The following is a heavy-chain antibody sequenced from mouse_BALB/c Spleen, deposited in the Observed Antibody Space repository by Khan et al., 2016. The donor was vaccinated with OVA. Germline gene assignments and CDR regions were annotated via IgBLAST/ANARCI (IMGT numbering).Heavy chain of an antibody. J-gene: IGHJ3*01. CDR2: IYPGSGSA. D-gene: IGHD1-2*01. Sequence: QVQLQQSGPELVKPGASVKMSCKASGYTFTDYVITWVKQRTGQGLEWIGEIYPGSGSAYYNEKLKDKATLTADKSSDTAYMQLSSLTSEDSAVYFCARSYGGAWFAYWGQGTLVTASA. V-gene: IGHV1-77*01. CDR1: GYTFTDYV. CDR3: ARSYGGAWFAY.